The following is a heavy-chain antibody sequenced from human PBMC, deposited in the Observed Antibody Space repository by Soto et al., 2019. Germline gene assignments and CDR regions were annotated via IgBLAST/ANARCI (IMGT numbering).Heavy chain of an antibody. J-gene: IGHJ4*02. CDR3: SRHDYGGNSY. D-gene: IGHD4-17*01. Sequence: GGALDIPFKGSGYRFTCYWIGWVRQIPGKGMGGMGIIYHDGSDKRYTPSHEGQLTISAHIHISTASLQWSSLKAAHTAMYHCSRHDYGGNSYWGQGTMVTVSS. CDR1: GYRFTCYW. CDR2: IYHDGSDK. V-gene: IGHV5-51*04.